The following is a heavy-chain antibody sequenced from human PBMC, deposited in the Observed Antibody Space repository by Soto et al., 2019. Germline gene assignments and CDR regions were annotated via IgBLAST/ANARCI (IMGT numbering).Heavy chain of an antibody. CDR2: IYHSGST. J-gene: IGHJ3*02. CDR3: ARVKSSGWYRGDAFDI. CDR1: GGSISSGGYS. Sequence: QLQLQESGSGLVKPSQTLSLTCAVSGGSISSGGYSWSWIRQPPGKGLEWIGYIYHSGSTYYNPSVKSRVTISVDRSKNQFSLKLSSVTAADTAVYYCARVKSSGWYRGDAFDIWGQGTMVTVSS. V-gene: IGHV4-30-2*01. D-gene: IGHD6-19*01.